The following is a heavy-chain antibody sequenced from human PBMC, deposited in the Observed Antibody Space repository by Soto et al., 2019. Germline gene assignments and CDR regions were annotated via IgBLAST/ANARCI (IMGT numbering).Heavy chain of an antibody. CDR3: ARDNGDSNVGYY. D-gene: IGHD4-17*01. V-gene: IGHV1-18*04. CDR1: GYTFTGYY. Sequence: ASVKVSCKASGYTFTGYYMHWVRQAPGQGLEWMGWINANNGNTDYAQNLQGRVTMTTNTSTSTAYMELRSLRSDDTAVYYCARDNGDSNVGYYWGQGTLVTVSS. CDR2: INANNGNT. J-gene: IGHJ4*02.